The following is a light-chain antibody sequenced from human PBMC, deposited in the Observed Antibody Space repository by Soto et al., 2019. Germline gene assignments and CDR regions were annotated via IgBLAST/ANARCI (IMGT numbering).Light chain of an antibody. CDR2: YDD. Sequence: QSALAQPPSVSEAPRQRVTISCSGSSSNIGNNAVNWYQQLPGKAPKLLIYYDDLLPSGVSDRFSGSKSGTSASLAISGLQSEDEADYYCAAWDDSLNGRYVFGTGTKV. CDR3: AAWDDSLNGRYV. CDR1: SSNIGNNA. V-gene: IGLV1-36*01. J-gene: IGLJ1*01.